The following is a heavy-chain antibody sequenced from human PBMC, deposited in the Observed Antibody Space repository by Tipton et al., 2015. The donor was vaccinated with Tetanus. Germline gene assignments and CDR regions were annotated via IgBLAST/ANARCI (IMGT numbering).Heavy chain of an antibody. CDR2: MTTDASNT. CDR3: ARMAYRARYFDY. J-gene: IGHJ4*02. CDR1: GFTISSYW. V-gene: IGHV3-74*01. Sequence: SLRLSCEASGFTISSYWIHWVRQVPGKGLLWVARMTTDASNTAYADFVKGRFTLSRDNAGNSVYLQIDSLRAEDTAVYYCARMAYRARYFDYWGQGTLVTVSS. D-gene: IGHD5-24*01.